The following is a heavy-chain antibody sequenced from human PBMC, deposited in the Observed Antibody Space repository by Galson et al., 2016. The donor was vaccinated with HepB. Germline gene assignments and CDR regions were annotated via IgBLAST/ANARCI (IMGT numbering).Heavy chain of an antibody. Sequence: SVKVSCKASGYSFTGYYMHWVRQAPGQGLEWMGMINPSGGSTTYTQKFLGRVTMTRDMSTSTVYMELRSRRSEDTAVYYCARVKWLRSPFDMWGQGTMVTVSS. CDR3: ARVKWLRSPFDM. CDR1: GYSFTGYY. J-gene: IGHJ3*02. D-gene: IGHD5-12*01. V-gene: IGHV1-46*01. CDR2: INPSGGST.